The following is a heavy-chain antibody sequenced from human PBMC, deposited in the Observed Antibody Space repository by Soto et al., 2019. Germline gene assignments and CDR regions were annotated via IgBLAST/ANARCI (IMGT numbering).Heavy chain of an antibody. J-gene: IGHJ5*02. CDR2: IIPIFGTA. D-gene: IGHD6-13*01. V-gene: IGHV1-69*13. CDR3: AKLIDAVGTHCWHP. Sequence: SVKVSCKASGGTFSSYAISWVRQAPGQGLEWMGGIIPIFGTANYAQKFQGRVTITADESTSTAYMELSSLRSEDTAVYYCAKLIDAVGTHCWHPGGQETWVTVSS. CDR1: GGTFSSYA.